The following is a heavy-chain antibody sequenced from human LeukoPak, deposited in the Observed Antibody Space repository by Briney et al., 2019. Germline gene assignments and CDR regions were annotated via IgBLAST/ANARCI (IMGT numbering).Heavy chain of an antibody. CDR3: ERHTDTAMDFDY. CDR2: TYYSGST. Sequence: PSETLSLTCTVSGGSISSSSYYWGWIRQPPGKGLEWIGSTYYSGSTYYNPSLKSRVTISVDTSKNQFSLKLSSVTAADTALYYCERHTDTAMDFDYWGQGTLVTVSS. D-gene: IGHD5-18*01. J-gene: IGHJ4*02. V-gene: IGHV4-39*01. CDR1: GGSISSSSYY.